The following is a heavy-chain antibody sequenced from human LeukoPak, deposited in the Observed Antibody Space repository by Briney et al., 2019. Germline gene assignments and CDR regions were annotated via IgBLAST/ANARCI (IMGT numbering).Heavy chain of an antibody. J-gene: IGHJ4*02. Sequence: PGGSLRLFCAASGFTFSSYAMSWVRQAPGKGLEWVSAISGSGGSTYYADSVKGRFTISRDNSKNTLYLQVNSLRAEDTAVYHCAKKSPIFGVVIPLFDYWGQGTLVSVSS. CDR1: GFTFSSYA. V-gene: IGHV3-23*01. CDR3: AKKSPIFGVVIPLFDY. CDR2: ISGSGGST. D-gene: IGHD3-3*01.